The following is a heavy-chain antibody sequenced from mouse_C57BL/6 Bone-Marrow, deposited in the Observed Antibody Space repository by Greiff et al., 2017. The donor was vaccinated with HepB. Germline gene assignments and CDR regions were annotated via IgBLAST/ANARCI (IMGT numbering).Heavy chain of an antibody. CDR2: ILPGSGST. Sequence: QVQLQQSGAELMKPGASVKLSCKATGYTFTGYWIEWVKQRPGHGLEWIGEILPGSGSTNYNEKFKSKATLTVDKSSSTAYMQLSSLTSEDSAVYYCARRGYDYDWFAYWGQGTLVTVSA. CDR3: ARRGYDYDWFAY. J-gene: IGHJ3*01. D-gene: IGHD2-4*01. V-gene: IGHV1-9*01. CDR1: GYTFTGYW.